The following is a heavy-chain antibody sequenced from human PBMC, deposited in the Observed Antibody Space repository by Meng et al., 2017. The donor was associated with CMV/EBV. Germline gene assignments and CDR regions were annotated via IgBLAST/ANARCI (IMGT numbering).Heavy chain of an antibody. D-gene: IGHD6-13*01. J-gene: IGHJ5*02. CDR3: ARQTKGSSWYDRGNWFDP. CDR2: IDTSDSYT. V-gene: IGHV5-10-1*01. CDR1: FTSYW. Sequence: FTSYWISWVRQMPGKGLEWMGRIDTSDSYTNYSPSFQGHVTISADKSISTAYLQWSSLKASDTAMYYCARQTKGSSWYDRGNWFDPWGQGTLVTVSS.